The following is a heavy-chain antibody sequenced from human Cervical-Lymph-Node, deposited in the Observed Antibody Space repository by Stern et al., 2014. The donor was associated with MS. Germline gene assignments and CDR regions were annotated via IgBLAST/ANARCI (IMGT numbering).Heavy chain of an antibody. Sequence: VQLVQSGAELIRPGESLKISCKGSGYKFSIYWIAWVRQMPGKGLEGMGILYPGDSETRYSTSFQGQVTMSADKSTSTAYLQWSSLNASDTAMYFCARQTTAWASDVWGQGTLVTVSS. CDR1: GYKFSIYW. D-gene: IGHD1-14*01. CDR3: ARQTTAWASDV. V-gene: IGHV5-51*01. J-gene: IGHJ4*02. CDR2: LYPGDSET.